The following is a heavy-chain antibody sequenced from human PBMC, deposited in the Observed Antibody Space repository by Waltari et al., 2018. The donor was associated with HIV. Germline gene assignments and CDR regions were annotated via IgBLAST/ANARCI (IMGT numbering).Heavy chain of an antibody. CDR3: VKERGPFNGFDI. CDR2: IWSDGYNK. V-gene: IGHV3-33*06. J-gene: IGHJ3*02. D-gene: IGHD3-16*01. CDR1: GFPFSSYC. Sequence: QVYLMESGGGVVPPGGSLNLSCAASGFPFSSYCMHWVRQAPGKGLEWVAVIWSDGYNKFYADSVRGRFTFSRDNSKYTLSLQMNSLRAEDTALYYCVKERGPFNGFDIWGQGTMVTVSS.